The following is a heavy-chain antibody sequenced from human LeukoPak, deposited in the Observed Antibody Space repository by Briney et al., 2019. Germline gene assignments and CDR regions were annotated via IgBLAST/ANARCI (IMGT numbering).Heavy chain of an antibody. CDR1: GGSISSYY. CDR3: ARDRDTDCSSTSCPFWFDP. D-gene: IGHD2-2*01. Sequence: SETLSLTCTVSGGSISSYYWSWIRQPAGKGLEWIGRIYTSGSTNYNPSLKSRDTMSVDTSKNQFSLKLSSVTAADTAVYYRARDRDTDCSSTSCPFWFDPWGQGTLVTVSS. J-gene: IGHJ5*02. CDR2: IYTSGST. V-gene: IGHV4-4*07.